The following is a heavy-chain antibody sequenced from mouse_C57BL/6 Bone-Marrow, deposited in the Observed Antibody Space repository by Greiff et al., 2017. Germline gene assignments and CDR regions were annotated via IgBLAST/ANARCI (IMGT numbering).Heavy chain of an antibody. CDR3: AREGDCDGGAWFAY. CDR1: GFTFSSYA. Sequence: EVHLVESGGGLVKPGGSLKLSCAASGFTFSSYAMSWVRQTPEKRLEWVATISVGGSYTYYPDNVKGRFTISRDNAKNNLYLQMSHLKSEDTAMYYCAREGDCDGGAWFAYWGQGTLVTVSA. J-gene: IGHJ3*01. CDR2: ISVGGSYT. V-gene: IGHV5-4*01.